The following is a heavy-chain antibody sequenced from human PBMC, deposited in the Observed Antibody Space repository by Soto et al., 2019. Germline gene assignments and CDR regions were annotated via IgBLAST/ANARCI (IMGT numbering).Heavy chain of an antibody. J-gene: IGHJ3*02. V-gene: IGHV3-74*01. CDR1: GFTFSSYW. D-gene: IGHD2-2*02. CDR3: TRDPYTTDAFDI. CDR2: INGDGSST. Sequence: GGSLRLSCAASGFTFSSYWMHWVRQAPGKGLVWVSTINGDGSSTNYACSVKGRFTISGDNAKNTLFLQMNSLGAEDTAVYYCTRDPYTTDAFDIWGQGTMVTVSS.